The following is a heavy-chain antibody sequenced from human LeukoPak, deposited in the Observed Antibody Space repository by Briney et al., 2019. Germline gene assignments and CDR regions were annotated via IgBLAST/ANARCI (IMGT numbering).Heavy chain of an antibody. CDR2: IIPVFGTA. J-gene: IGHJ4*02. CDR3: ARHLYHDDFWSGCIDY. V-gene: IGHV1-69*13. Sequence: GASVKVSCKASGYTFTGYYMHWVRQAPGQGLEWMGGIIPVFGTANYAQKFQDRVTITADESTNTVYMELSNLRSEDTAVYYCARHLYHDDFWSGCIDYWGQGSLLTISS. D-gene: IGHD3-3*01. CDR1: GYTFTGYY.